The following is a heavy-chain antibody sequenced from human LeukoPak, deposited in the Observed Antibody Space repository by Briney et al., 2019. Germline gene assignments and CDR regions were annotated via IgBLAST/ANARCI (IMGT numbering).Heavy chain of an antibody. Sequence: GGSLRLSCAASGFTFSLYSMNWVRQAPGKGLEWVSYISSSGNTIYYADSVKGRFSVSRDTAKNSLFLQMNSLRAEDTAVYYCARTTGLFGTDAFDICDQGTMVTVSS. CDR2: ISSSGNTI. J-gene: IGHJ3*02. CDR1: GFTFSLYS. CDR3: ARTTGLFGTDAFDI. D-gene: IGHD2-21*01. V-gene: IGHV3-48*01.